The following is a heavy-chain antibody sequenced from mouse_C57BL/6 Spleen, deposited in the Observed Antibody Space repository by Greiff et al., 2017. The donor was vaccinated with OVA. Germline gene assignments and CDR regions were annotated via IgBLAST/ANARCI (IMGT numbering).Heavy chain of an antibody. CDR1: GYTFTSYW. D-gene: IGHD1-1*01. J-gene: IGHJ4*01. Sequence: VQLQQSGAELVKPGASVKMSCKASGYTFTSYWITWVKQRPGQGLEWIGDIYPGSGSTNYNEKFKSQATLTVDPSSSTAYMQLSSLTSEDSAVYYCARVITTVVADYYAMDYWGQGTSVTVSS. CDR3: ARVITTVVADYYAMDY. CDR2: IYPGSGST. V-gene: IGHV1-55*01.